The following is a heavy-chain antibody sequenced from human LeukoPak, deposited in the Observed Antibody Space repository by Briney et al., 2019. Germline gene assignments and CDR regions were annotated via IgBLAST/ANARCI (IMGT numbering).Heavy chain of an antibody. CDR2: VNLQGSA. CDR1: GGSITNTNY. CDR3: AREGGPYRPLDY. J-gene: IGHJ4*02. Sequence: PSETLSLTCGVSGGSITNTNYWTWVRQPPGKGLEWIGEVNLQGSANYNPSLMGRVAISVDTSENHISLQLTSVTAADTAVYYCAREGGPYRPLDYSGQGTLVTVSS. V-gene: IGHV4-4*02.